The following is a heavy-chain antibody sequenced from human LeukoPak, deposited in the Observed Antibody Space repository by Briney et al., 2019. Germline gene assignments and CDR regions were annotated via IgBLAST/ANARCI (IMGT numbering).Heavy chain of an antibody. CDR3: ATVRVRYSYHPEFDY. CDR2: FDPEDGET. D-gene: IGHD5-18*01. CDR1: GYTLTELS. Sequence: GASVKVSCKVSGYTLTELSVHWVRQAPGKGLEWMGGFDPEDGETIYAQKFQGRVTMTEDTSTDTAYMELSSLRSEDTAVYYCATVRVRYSYHPEFDYWGQGTLVTVSS. V-gene: IGHV1-24*01. J-gene: IGHJ4*02.